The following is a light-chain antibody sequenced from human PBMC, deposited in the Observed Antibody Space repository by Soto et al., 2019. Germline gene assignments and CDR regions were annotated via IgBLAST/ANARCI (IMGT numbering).Light chain of an antibody. CDR3: QQRSNWPPIT. V-gene: IGKV3-11*01. J-gene: IGKJ5*01. CDR1: QSINSF. Sequence: EIVLTQSPATLSLSPGEGATLSCRASQSINSFLAWYQQRRGQAPRLLIHGASSRATGIADRFSGSGFGTDFTLTISSLEPEDAAVYYCQQRSNWPPITFGQGTRLEIK. CDR2: GAS.